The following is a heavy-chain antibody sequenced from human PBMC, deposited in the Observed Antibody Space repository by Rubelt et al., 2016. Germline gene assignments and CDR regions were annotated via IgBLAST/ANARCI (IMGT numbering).Heavy chain of an antibody. CDR3: ARVRWFRGAFDI. CDR2: INPSGGST. CDR1: GYTFTSHY. Sequence: QVQLVQSGAEVKKPGASVKVSCKASGYTFTSHYMHWVRQAPGQGLEWMGLINPSGGSTSYAKKVTDRVTMTRDTSTSTVYMALSSLGSDDTAVYYCARVRWFRGAFDIWGQGTMVTVSS. V-gene: IGHV1-46*01. D-gene: IGHD3-10*01. J-gene: IGHJ3*02.